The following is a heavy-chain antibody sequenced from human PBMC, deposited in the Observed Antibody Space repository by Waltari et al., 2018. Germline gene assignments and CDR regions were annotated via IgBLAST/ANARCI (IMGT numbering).Heavy chain of an antibody. D-gene: IGHD6-13*01. CDR1: GFTFSTYA. CDR2: ISGIGSSGRSI. CDR3: ARGGGPVDSSSWYLYFHH. Sequence: EVQLVESGGGLVQPGESLRLTCAASGFTFSTYAMTWVRQAPGKGLAWVSSISGIGSSGRSIYYADSVKGRFTISRDSSKNTMYLQMNSLRADDTAAYYCARGGGPVDSSSWYLYFHHWGQGTLVTVSS. J-gene: IGHJ1*01. V-gene: IGHV3-23*04.